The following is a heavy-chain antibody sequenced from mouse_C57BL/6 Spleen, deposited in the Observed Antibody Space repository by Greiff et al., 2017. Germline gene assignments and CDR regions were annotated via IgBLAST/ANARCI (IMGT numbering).Heavy chain of an antibody. J-gene: IGHJ1*03. CDR2: ISSGSSTI. CDR1: GFTFSDYG. V-gene: IGHV5-17*01. CDR3: ARRRGDSSRWYFDV. D-gene: IGHD3-2*02. Sequence: DVQLQESGGGLVKPGGSLKLSCAASGFTFSDYGMHWVRQAPEKGLEWVAYISSGSSTIYYADTVKGRFTISRDNAKNTLFLQMTSLRSEDTAMYYCARRRGDSSRWYFDVWGTGTTVTVSS.